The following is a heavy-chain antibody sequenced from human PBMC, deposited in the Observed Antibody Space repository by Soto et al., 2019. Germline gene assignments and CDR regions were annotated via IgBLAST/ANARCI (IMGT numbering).Heavy chain of an antibody. CDR2: MNPNSGNT. CDR3: ARLQGQLGYCSSTSCHISYGMDV. V-gene: IGHV1-8*01. D-gene: IGHD2-2*01. J-gene: IGHJ6*02. CDR1: GYTFTSND. Sequence: ASVKVSCTASGYTFTSNDINWVRQATGQGLEWMGWMNPNSGNTGYAQKFQGRVTMTRNTSIRTAYMELSSLRSDDTAVYYCARLQGQLGYCSSTSCHISYGMDVWG.